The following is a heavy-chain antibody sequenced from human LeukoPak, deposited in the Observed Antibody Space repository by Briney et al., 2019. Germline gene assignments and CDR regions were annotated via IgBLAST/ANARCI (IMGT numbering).Heavy chain of an antibody. J-gene: IGHJ4*02. Sequence: GGSLTLSCAASGFTFSSYSMNWVRQAPGKGLEWVSSISSSSSYIYYAGSVKGRFTISRDNAKNSLYLQMNSLRAEDTAVYYCARDSSLLLDYWGQGTLVTVSS. CDR3: ARDSSLLLDY. D-gene: IGHD3-22*01. V-gene: IGHV3-21*01. CDR2: ISSSSSYI. CDR1: GFTFSSYS.